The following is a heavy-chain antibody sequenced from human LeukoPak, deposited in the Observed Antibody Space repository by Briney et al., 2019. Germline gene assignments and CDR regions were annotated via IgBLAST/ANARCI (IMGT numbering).Heavy chain of an antibody. CDR3: ARDPGSSWGFDY. CDR2: IYSGGST. V-gene: IGHV3-53*01. D-gene: IGHD6-13*01. Sequence: GGSLRLSCAASGFTVSSNYMSWVRQAPGKGLEWVSVIYSGGSTYYADSVKGRFTISRDNSKNTLYLQMNSLRAEDTAVYYCARDPGSSWGFDYWGQGTLVTVSS. CDR1: GFTVSSNY. J-gene: IGHJ4*02.